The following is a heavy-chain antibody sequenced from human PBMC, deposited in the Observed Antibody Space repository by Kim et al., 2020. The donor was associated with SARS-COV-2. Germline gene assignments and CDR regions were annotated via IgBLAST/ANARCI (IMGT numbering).Heavy chain of an antibody. J-gene: IGHJ6*02. CDR2: IYYSGGT. D-gene: IGHD3-10*01. CDR3: ASQDYYGSGPGMDV. CDR1: GGSISSYY. V-gene: IGHV4-59*08. Sequence: SETLSLTCTVSGGSISSYYWSWIRQPPGKGLEWIGYIYYSGGTNYNPSLKSRVTISVDTSKNQFSLKLSSVTAADTAVYYCASQDYYGSGPGMDVWGQGTTVTVSS.